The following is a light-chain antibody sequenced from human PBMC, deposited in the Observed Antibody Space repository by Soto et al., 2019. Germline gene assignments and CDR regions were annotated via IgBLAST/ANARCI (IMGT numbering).Light chain of an antibody. V-gene: IGKV4-1*01. CDR1: QSVLYSSNNKNY. CDR3: QQYESTPPT. Sequence: DIVMTQSPDSLAVSLGERATINCKSSQSVLYSSNNKNYVAWYQQRPGQPPKLLIYWASTRESGVPDRFSGSRSGTDFTLTITSLQAEDVAVYYWQQYESTPPTFGQGTKLEIK. CDR2: WAS. J-gene: IGKJ2*01.